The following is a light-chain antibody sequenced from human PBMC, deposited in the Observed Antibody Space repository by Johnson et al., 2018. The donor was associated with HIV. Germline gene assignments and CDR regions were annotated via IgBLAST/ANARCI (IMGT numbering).Light chain of an antibody. V-gene: IGLV1-51*01. Sequence: HSVLTQPPSVSAAPGQKVTISCSGSTSNFENYYVSWYQHLPGTAPKLLIYDNNKRPSGIPDRFSASKSGTSATLDITGLQTGDEADYYCGTWDSSLSAYVIGTGTKVTVL. J-gene: IGLJ1*01. CDR2: DNN. CDR3: GTWDSSLSAYV. CDR1: TSNFENYY.